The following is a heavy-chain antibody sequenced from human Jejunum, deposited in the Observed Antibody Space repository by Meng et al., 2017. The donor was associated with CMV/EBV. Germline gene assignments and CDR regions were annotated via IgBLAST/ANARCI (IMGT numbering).Heavy chain of an antibody. V-gene: IGHV3-30-3*01. J-gene: IGHJ6*02. CDR1: FTLSNYA. D-gene: IGHD1-1*01. CDR3: ARGGGGTILSYYGMDV. Sequence: FTLSNYAMHWVRQAPGKGLEWVAVISFNGGNTYYADSVKGRFTLSRDNSKNTLDLQMNSLRPEDTAVYYCARGGGGTILSYYGMDVWGQGTTVTVSS. CDR2: ISFNGGNT.